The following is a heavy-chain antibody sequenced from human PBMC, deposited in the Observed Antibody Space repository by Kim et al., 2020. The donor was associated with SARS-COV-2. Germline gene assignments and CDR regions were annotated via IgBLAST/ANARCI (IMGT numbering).Heavy chain of an antibody. Sequence: SETLSLTCTVSGGSISSYYWSWIRQPAGKGLEWIGRIYTSGSTNYNPSLKSRVTMSVDTSKNQFSLKLSSVTAADTAVYYCARSRRYYGSGSYVYYYYVMDVWGQGTTVTVSS. CDR1: GGSISSYY. CDR3: ARSRRYYGSGSYVYYYYVMDV. J-gene: IGHJ6*02. V-gene: IGHV4-4*07. D-gene: IGHD3-10*01. CDR2: IYTSGST.